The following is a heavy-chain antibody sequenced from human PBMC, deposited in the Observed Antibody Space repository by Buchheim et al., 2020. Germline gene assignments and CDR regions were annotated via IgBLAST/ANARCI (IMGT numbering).Heavy chain of an antibody. J-gene: IGHJ5*02. D-gene: IGHD5-18*01. V-gene: IGHV3-21*01. CDR1: GFVFSDYT. CDR3: ARVRGGYSYGYFDL. CDR2: ITASSSYT. Sequence: DVQLVESGGGLVKPGGSLRLSCAASGFVFSDYTMTWVRQAPGKGLEWVSSITASSSYTYDADSVKGRFTISRENAKDSLSLQMNSLRVDDTAVYYCARVRGGYSYGYFDLWGQGTL.